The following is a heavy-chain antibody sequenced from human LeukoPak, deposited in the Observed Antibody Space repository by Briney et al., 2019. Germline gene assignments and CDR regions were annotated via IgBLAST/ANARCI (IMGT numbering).Heavy chain of an antibody. J-gene: IGHJ5*02. D-gene: IGHD2-15*01. CDR2: ISSSSSYI. Sequence: PGGSLRLSCAASGFTFSSYSMNWVRQAPGKGLEWVSSISSSSSYIYYADSVKGRFTISRDNAKNSLYLQMNSLRAEDTAVYYCTLQFPRLLRGWFDPWGQGTLVTVSS. CDR1: GFTFSSYS. V-gene: IGHV3-21*01. CDR3: TLQFPRLLRGWFDP.